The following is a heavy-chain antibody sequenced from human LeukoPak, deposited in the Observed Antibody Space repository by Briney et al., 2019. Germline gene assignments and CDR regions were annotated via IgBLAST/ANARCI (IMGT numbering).Heavy chain of an antibody. Sequence: GGSLRLSCAASGFTFSNYWIHWVRQAPGKGLVWVSRINSGGSSTEYADSVKGRFTISRDNAKNTLYLEMNSLRGEDTAVYFCARGGPSGLAPDTRPWFFDLWGRGTLVTVSS. CDR2: INSGGSST. CDR1: GFTFSNYW. J-gene: IGHJ2*01. V-gene: IGHV3-74*03. D-gene: IGHD3-3*02. CDR3: ARGGPSGLAPDTRPWFFDL.